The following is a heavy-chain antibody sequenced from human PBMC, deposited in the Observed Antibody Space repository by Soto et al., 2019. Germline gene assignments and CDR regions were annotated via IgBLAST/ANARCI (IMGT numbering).Heavy chain of an antibody. V-gene: IGHV3-53*01. D-gene: IGHD3-16*02. Sequence: LRLSCAASGFTVSSNYMSWVRQAPGKGLEWVSVIYSGGSTYYADSVKGRFTISRDNSKNTLYLQMNSLRAEDTAVYYCAAIRGPAVGIVAFDIWGQGTMVTVSS. CDR2: IYSGGST. CDR1: GFTVSSNY. CDR3: AAIRGPAVGIVAFDI. J-gene: IGHJ3*02.